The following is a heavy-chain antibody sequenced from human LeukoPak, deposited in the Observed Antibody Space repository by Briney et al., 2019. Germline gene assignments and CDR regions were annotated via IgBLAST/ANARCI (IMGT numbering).Heavy chain of an antibody. CDR2: INTDGTTT. Sequence: GSLRLSCAASGFAFSSYWMHWVRQDPGKGLVWVSRINTDGTTTVYADSVRGRFTISRDNAKNTLYLQMNSLRGEDTAVYYCVRDGHGGSGSYWGQGTLVTVSS. D-gene: IGHD2-15*01. V-gene: IGHV3-74*01. CDR3: VRDGHGGSGSY. J-gene: IGHJ4*02. CDR1: GFAFSSYW.